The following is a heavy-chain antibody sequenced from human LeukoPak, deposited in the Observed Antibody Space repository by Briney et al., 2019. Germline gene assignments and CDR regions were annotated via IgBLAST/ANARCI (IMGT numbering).Heavy chain of an antibody. CDR1: GGSFSGYY. D-gene: IGHD5-18*01. Sequence: SENLSLTCAVYGGSFSGYYWSWIRQPPGKGLEWIGEINHSGSTNYNPSLKSRVTISVDTSKNQFSLKLSSVTAADTAVYYCARARGYSYGYWGQGTLVTVSS. J-gene: IGHJ4*02. V-gene: IGHV4-34*01. CDR2: INHSGST. CDR3: ARARGYSYGY.